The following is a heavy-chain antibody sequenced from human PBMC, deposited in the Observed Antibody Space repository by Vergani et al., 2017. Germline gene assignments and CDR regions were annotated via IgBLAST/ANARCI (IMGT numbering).Heavy chain of an antibody. CDR2: IIPILGIA. CDR1: GGTFSSYT. J-gene: IGHJ4*02. D-gene: IGHD2-2*01. Sequence: QVQLVQSGAEVKKPGSSVKVSCKASGGTFSSYTISWVRQAPGQGLEWMGRIIPILGIANYAQKFQGRVTITADKSTSTAYMVLSSLRSEDTAVYYCARDFRYCSSTSCYAGENYFDYWGQGTLVTVSS. CDR3: ARDFRYCSSTSCYAGENYFDY. V-gene: IGHV1-69*08.